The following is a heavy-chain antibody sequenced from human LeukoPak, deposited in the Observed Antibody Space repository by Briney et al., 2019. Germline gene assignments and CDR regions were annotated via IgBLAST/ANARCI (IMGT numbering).Heavy chain of an antibody. J-gene: IGHJ4*02. Sequence: ASVKVSWKASGYTFTSYGISWVRQAPGQGLEWMGWISAYNGNTNYAQKLQGRVTMTTDTSTSTAYMELRSLRSDDTAVYYCGRDSFRYCSGGSCPWDYWGQGTLVTISS. CDR2: ISAYNGNT. CDR3: GRDSFRYCSGGSCPWDY. CDR1: GYTFTSYG. V-gene: IGHV1-18*01. D-gene: IGHD2-15*01.